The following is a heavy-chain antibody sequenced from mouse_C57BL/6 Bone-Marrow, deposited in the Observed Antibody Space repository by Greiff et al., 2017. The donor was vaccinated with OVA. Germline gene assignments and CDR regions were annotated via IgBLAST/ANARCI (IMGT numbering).Heavy chain of an antibody. CDR3: ARPPYYYGSSYWYIDV. CDR1: GYTFTSYW. CDR2: IYPGSGST. V-gene: IGHV1-55*01. J-gene: IGHJ1*03. Sequence: QVQLQQPGAELVKPGASVKMSCKASGYTFTSYWITWVKQRPGQGLEWIGDIYPGSGSTNYNEKFKSKATLTVDTSSSTAYMQLSSLTSEDSAVYYCARPPYYYGSSYWYIDVWGTGTTVTVTS. D-gene: IGHD1-1*01.